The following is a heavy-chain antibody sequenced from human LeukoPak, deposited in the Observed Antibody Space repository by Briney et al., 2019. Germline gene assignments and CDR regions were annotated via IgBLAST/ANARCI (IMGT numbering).Heavy chain of an antibody. CDR1: GHTFTDYY. CDR2: INPNSGGT. V-gene: IGHV1-2*02. D-gene: IGHD6-6*01. CDR3: TRGLSIATRPAYYFDY. Sequence: ASVKVSCKASGHTFTDYYMHWVRQAPGQGFEWMGWINPNSGGTNYAQKFQGRVTMTRDTSISTAYMELTSLRSDDTPVYYCTRGLSIATRPAYYFDYWGQGTLVTVSS. J-gene: IGHJ4*02.